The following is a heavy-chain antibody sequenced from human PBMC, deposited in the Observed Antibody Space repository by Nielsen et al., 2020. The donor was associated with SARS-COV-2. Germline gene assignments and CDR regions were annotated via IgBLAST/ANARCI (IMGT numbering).Heavy chain of an antibody. V-gene: IGHV3-30*02. Sequence: GESLKISCAASGFTFSSYGMHWVRQAPGKGLEWVAVIWYDGSNKYYADSVKGRFTISRDNSKNTLYLQMNSLRAEDTAVYYCAKDFDILTEAYYFDYWGQGTLVTVSS. CDR1: GFTFSSYG. CDR3: AKDFDILTEAYYFDY. D-gene: IGHD3-9*01. CDR2: IWYDGSNK. J-gene: IGHJ4*02.